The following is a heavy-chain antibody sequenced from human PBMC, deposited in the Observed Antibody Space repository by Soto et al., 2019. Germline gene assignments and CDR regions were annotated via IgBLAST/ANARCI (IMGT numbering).Heavy chain of an antibody. Sequence: NLSLTCTVSRGSINSGAYYWSWIRQTPGKALEWMGYIFYDGNTYYSPSLRGRLYISLDTSKNQFSLQLRSLTATDTAVYYCARHWVHERFLGPCGQGTLVIVSA. D-gene: IGHD1-1*01. J-gene: IGHJ5*02. CDR1: RGSINSGAYY. CDR2: IFYDGNT. CDR3: ARHWVHERFLGP. V-gene: IGHV4-30-4*01.